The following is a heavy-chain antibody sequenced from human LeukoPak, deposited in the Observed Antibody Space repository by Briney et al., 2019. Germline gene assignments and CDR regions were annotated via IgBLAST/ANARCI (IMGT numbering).Heavy chain of an antibody. CDR3: ARDRGMGCYQKYFQH. J-gene: IGHJ1*01. Sequence: ASVKVSCKASGYTFTGYYMHWVRQAPGQGLEWMGWISAYNGNTNYAQKLQGRVTMTTDTSTSTAYMELRSLRSDDTAVYYCARDRGMGCYQKYFQHWGQGTLVTVSS. CDR1: GYTFTGYY. D-gene: IGHD2-2*01. CDR2: ISAYNGNT. V-gene: IGHV1-18*04.